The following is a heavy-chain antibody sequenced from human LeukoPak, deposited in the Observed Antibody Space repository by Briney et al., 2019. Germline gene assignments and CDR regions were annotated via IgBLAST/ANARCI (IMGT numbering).Heavy chain of an antibody. CDR2: INPNSGGT. Sequence: GASVKVSCKASGYTFTGYYMHWVRQAPGQGLEWMGWINPNSGGTNYAQKFQGWVTMTRDTSISTAYMELSRLRSDDTAVYYCARAPQQLVRGFDYWGQGTLVTVSS. V-gene: IGHV1-2*04. J-gene: IGHJ4*02. CDR1: GYTFTGYY. D-gene: IGHD6-13*01. CDR3: ARAPQQLVRGFDY.